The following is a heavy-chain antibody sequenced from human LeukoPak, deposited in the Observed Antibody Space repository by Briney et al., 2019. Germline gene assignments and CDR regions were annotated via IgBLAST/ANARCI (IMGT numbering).Heavy chain of an antibody. CDR2: INPSTGIT. Sequence: ASVKVSCKASGYTFSSHYMHWERQAPGQGLEWMGMINPSTGITTHAQKFQGRVTMTRDTSTSTVYMELSSLGSEDTAVFYCARVEVGPTANFDYWGQGTLVTVSS. J-gene: IGHJ4*02. CDR1: GYTFSSHY. CDR3: ARVEVGPTANFDY. D-gene: IGHD1-26*01. V-gene: IGHV1-46*01.